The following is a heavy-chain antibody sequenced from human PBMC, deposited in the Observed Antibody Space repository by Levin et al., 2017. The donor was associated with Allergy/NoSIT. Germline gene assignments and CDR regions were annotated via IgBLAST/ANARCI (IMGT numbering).Heavy chain of an antibody. J-gene: IGHJ4*02. Sequence: SETLSLTCTVSGASISSSSYYWGWIRQPPGKGLEWIGSMFYSGSTNYNPSSGGRLTISADTSKNQFSLKLNSVTAADTAVYYCVSGRGGYDYYFENWGQGTLVTVSS. D-gene: IGHD5-24*01. CDR2: MFYSGST. CDR1: GASISSSSYY. V-gene: IGHV4-39*01. CDR3: VSGRGGYDYYFEN.